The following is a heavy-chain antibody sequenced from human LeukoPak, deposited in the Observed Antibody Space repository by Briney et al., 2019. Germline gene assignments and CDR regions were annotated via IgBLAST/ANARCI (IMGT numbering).Heavy chain of an antibody. V-gene: IGHV4-4*07. CDR2: IYTSGST. Sequence: SETLSLTCTVSGGSISSYYWSWIRQPAGKGLEWIGRIYTSGSTNYNPSLKSRVTMSVDTSKNQFSLKLSSVTAADTAVYYCATVYGGTSDYYYYMDVWGKGTTVTVSS. CDR3: ATVYGGTSDYYYYMDV. J-gene: IGHJ6*03. CDR1: GGSISSYY. D-gene: IGHD4-23*01.